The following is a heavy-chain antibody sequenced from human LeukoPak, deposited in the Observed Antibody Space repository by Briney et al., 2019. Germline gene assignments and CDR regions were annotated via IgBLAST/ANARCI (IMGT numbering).Heavy chain of an antibody. D-gene: IGHD3-22*01. Sequence: SETLSLTCAVYGENFSIYFYSWIRQPPGKGLEWIGYIYYSGSTNYNPSLKSRVTISVDTSKNQFSLKLSSVTAADTAVYYCASQNLTYYYDSSGYYTDAFDIWGQGTMVTVSS. V-gene: IGHV4-59*01. J-gene: IGHJ3*02. CDR2: IYYSGST. CDR1: GENFSIYF. CDR3: ASQNLTYYYDSSGYYTDAFDI.